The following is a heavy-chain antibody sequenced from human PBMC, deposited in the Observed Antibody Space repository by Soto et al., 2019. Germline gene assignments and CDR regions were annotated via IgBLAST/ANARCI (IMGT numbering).Heavy chain of an antibody. J-gene: IGHJ4*02. Sequence: SETLSLTCTVSGGSISSYYWSWIRQPPGKGLEWIGYIYYSGSTNYNPSLKSRVTISVDTSKNQFPLKLSSVTAADTAVYYCARGGVYCTNGVCYAFDYWGQGTLVTVSS. D-gene: IGHD2-8*01. CDR3: ARGGVYCTNGVCYAFDY. V-gene: IGHV4-59*01. CDR1: GGSISSYY. CDR2: IYYSGST.